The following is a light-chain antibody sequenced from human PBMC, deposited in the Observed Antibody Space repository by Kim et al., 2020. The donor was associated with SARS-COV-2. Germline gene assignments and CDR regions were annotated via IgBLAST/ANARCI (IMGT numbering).Light chain of an antibody. CDR3: QQYDNLLRFT. CDR1: QDISNY. V-gene: IGKV1-33*01. CDR2: DAS. Sequence: SVGDRVTITCQASQDISNYLNWYQQKPGKAPKLLIYDASNLETGVPSRFSGSGSGTDFTFTISSLQPEDIATYYCQQYDNLLRFTFGPGTKVDIK. J-gene: IGKJ3*01.